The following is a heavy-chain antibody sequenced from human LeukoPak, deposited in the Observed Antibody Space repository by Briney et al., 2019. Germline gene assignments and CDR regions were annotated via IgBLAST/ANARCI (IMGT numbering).Heavy chain of an antibody. Sequence: TSVKVSCKASGFTFTSSAMQWVRQARGQCLEWIGWIVVGSGNTNYAQKFQERVTITRDMSTSTAYMELSSLRSEDTAVYYCAAVHYYDSSGSYAFDIWGQGTMVTVSS. V-gene: IGHV1-58*02. CDR3: AAVHYYDSSGSYAFDI. CDR2: IVVGSGNT. D-gene: IGHD3-22*01. J-gene: IGHJ3*02. CDR1: GFTFTSSA.